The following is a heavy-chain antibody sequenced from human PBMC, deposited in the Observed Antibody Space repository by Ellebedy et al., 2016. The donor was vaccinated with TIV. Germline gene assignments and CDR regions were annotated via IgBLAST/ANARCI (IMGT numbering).Heavy chain of an antibody. V-gene: IGHV4-39*01. CDR3: ARWFGELLYVRWFDP. Sequence: SETLSLTCTVSGGSITRSSSYWGWIRQPPGKGLEWIGSIYYSGTTDYNPSFESRVTISADTSKNQFSLRLSSVTAADTAVYYCARWFGELLYVRWFDPWGQGTLVTVSS. J-gene: IGHJ5*02. CDR1: GGSITRSSSY. D-gene: IGHD3-10*01. CDR2: IYYSGTT.